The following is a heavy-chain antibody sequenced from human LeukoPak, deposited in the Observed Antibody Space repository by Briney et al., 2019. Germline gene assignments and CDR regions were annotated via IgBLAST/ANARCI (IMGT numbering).Heavy chain of an antibody. D-gene: IGHD5-12*01. CDR1: GGTFSSYA. J-gene: IGHJ4*02. CDR2: IIPIFGTA. Sequence: SVKVSCKASGGTFSSYAISWVRQAPGQGLEWMGGIIPIFGTANYAQKFQGRVTITADKSTSTACMELSSLRSEDTAVYYCASRPRDIVATITDYWGQGTLVTVSS. CDR3: ASRPRDIVATITDY. V-gene: IGHV1-69*06.